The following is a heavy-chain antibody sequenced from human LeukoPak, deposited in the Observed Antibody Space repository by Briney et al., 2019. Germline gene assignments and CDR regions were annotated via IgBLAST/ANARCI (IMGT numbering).Heavy chain of an antibody. CDR3: ATLLTLIVNDY. Sequence: PGGSLRLSCIVSGFTIRTYWMSWVRQAPGKGLEWVGNIKKDGSEMHYVDSVKGRFTISRDNAKNSLYLQMNSLRAEDTAVYYCATLLTLIVNDYWGQGTLVTVSS. D-gene: IGHD3-16*02. CDR1: GFTIRTYW. CDR2: IKKDGSEM. V-gene: IGHV3-7*01. J-gene: IGHJ4*02.